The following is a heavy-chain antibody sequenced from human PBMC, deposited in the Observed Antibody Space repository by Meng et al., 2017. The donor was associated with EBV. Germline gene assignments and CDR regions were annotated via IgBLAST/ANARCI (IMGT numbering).Heavy chain of an antibody. V-gene: IGHV3-53*01. CDR1: GFTVSSNY. CDR2: IYSGGST. J-gene: IGHJ4*02. CDR3: AKHRLGPLDY. Sequence: EVELVESGGGLIQAGGALRLFCAASGFTVSSNYMSWVRQAPGKGLEWVSVIYSGGSTYSADSVKGRFTISRDNSKNTLYFQMNSLRAEDTAVYYCAKHRLGPLDYWGQGTLVTVSS. D-gene: IGHD5-12*01.